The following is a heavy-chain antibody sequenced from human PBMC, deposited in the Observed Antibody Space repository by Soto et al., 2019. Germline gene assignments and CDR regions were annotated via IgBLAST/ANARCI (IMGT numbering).Heavy chain of an antibody. J-gene: IGHJ4*02. CDR3: AKGGYCSGGSCHYFDY. CDR2: ISYDGSNK. Sequence: QVQLVESGGGVVQPGRSLRLSCAASGFTFSSYGMHWVRQAPGKGLEWVAVISYDGSNKYYADSVKGRFTISRDNSKNTVYLQMNSLRAEDTAVYYCAKGGYCSGGSCHYFDYWGQGTLVTVSS. V-gene: IGHV3-30*18. D-gene: IGHD2-15*01. CDR1: GFTFSSYG.